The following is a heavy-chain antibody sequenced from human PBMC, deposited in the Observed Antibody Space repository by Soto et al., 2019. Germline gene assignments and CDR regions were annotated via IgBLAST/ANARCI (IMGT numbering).Heavy chain of an antibody. V-gene: IGHV1-69*19. CDR1: GGTLNSYT. D-gene: IGHD1-26*01. J-gene: IGHJ4*02. CDR3: SIGNSEGSGDC. Sequence: QVQLVQSGAEVKKPGSSVRVSCKASGGTLNSYTISWVRQAPGQGLEWMGGIIPVFGTTDYAQKFQGRVTITAAQSTGTAYLDLLSLRSEDTDICSCSIGNSEGSGDCWGQGTRVNVSS. CDR2: IIPVFGTT.